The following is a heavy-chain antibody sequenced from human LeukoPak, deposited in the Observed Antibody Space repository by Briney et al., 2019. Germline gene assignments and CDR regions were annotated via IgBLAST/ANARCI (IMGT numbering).Heavy chain of an antibody. D-gene: IGHD5-12*01. CDR2: IYPGDSDT. J-gene: IGHJ4*02. V-gene: IGHV5-51*01. CDR3: ARQKTSYSPIDY. CDR1: GYSFSSYW. Sequence: ESLKISCKGSGYSFSSYWIVWVRQMPGKGLEWMGIIYPGDSDTRYSPSFQGQVTISADKSIGTAYLQWSSLKASDTAMYYCARQKTSYSPIDYWGQGTLVTVSS.